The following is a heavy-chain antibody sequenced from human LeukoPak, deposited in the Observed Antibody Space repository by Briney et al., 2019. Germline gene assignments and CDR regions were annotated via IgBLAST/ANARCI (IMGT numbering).Heavy chain of an antibody. V-gene: IGHV4-59*01. D-gene: IGHD2-21*02. Sequence: SETLSLTCTVSGGSISSYYWSWIRQPPGKGLEWIGYIYYSGSTNYNPSLKSRVTISVDTSKNQFSLKLSSVTAADTAVYYCARNCGGDCTHYYYGMDVWGQGTTVTVSS. J-gene: IGHJ6*02. CDR1: GGSISSYY. CDR2: IYYSGST. CDR3: ARNCGGDCTHYYYGMDV.